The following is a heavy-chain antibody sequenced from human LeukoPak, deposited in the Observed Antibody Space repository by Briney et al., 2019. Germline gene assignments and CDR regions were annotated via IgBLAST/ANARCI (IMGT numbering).Heavy chain of an antibody. CDR2: INSDGSTT. Sequence: PGLSLRLSCAASGFTFSSYWMYWVRQAPGKGLVWVSRINSDGSTTSYADSVKGRFTISRDNAKNTLYLQMNSLRAEDTAVYYCARVGTTSNFYYYYCMDVWGQGTTVTVSS. CDR1: GFTFSSYW. V-gene: IGHV3-74*01. CDR3: ARVGTTSNFYYYYCMDV. D-gene: IGHD2/OR15-2a*01. J-gene: IGHJ6*02.